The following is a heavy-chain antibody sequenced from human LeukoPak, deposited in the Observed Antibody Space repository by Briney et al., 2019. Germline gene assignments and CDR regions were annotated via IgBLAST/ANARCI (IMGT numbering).Heavy chain of an antibody. CDR2: INPNSGGT. J-gene: IGHJ4*02. CDR1: GYTFTGYY. Sequence: ASVKVSCKASGYTFTGYYMHWVRQAPGQGLEWMGWINPNSGGTNYAQKFQDRVTMTADTSITTAYMELTRLRSDDTAVYYRTRDFQNRKWYDGPGYYFDFWGQGTLVTVSS. V-gene: IGHV1-2*02. CDR3: TRDFQNRKWYDGPGYYFDF. D-gene: IGHD2-15*01.